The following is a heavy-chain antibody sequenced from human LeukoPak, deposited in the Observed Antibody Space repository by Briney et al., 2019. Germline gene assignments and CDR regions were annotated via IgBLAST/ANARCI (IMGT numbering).Heavy chain of an antibody. D-gene: IGHD4-17*01. CDR1: GYTFTSYG. CDR2: ISAYNGNT. CDR3: ARVLDGGDYVSGRGMGV. J-gene: IGHJ6*02. Sequence: ASVKVSCKASGYTFTSYGISWVRQAPGQGLEWMGWISAYNGNTNYAQKLQGRVTMTTDTSTSTAYMELRSLRSDDTAVYYCARVLDGGDYVSGRGMGVWGQGTTVTVSS. V-gene: IGHV1-18*01.